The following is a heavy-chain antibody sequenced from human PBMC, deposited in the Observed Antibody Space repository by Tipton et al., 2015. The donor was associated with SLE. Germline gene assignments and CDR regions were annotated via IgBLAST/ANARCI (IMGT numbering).Heavy chain of an antibody. J-gene: IGHJ5*02. CDR2: ISSSSTYI. CDR3: ARVEAWALYWLHP. CDR1: GFTFSFYS. Sequence: SLRLSCAASGFTFSFYSMNWVRQAPGKGLEWVSSISSSSTYIYYADSVKGRFTISRDNAKNSLYLQMNSLSAADTAVYYWARVEAWALYWLHPWGQGTLVCVS. D-gene: IGHD2-8*02. V-gene: IGHV3-21*01.